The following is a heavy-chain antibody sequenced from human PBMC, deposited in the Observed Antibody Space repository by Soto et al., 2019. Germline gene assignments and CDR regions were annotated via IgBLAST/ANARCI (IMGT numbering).Heavy chain of an antibody. CDR1: GFTFSSYA. V-gene: IGHV3-23*01. CDR3: AKASYYDFWSEDFDY. J-gene: IGHJ4*02. Sequence: GGSLRLSCAASGFTFSSYAMSWVRQAPGKGLEWVSAISGSGGSTYYADSVKGRFTISRDNSKNTLYLQMNSLRAEDTAVYYCAKASYYDFWSEDFDYWGQGTLVTVSS. CDR2: ISGSGGST. D-gene: IGHD3-3*01.